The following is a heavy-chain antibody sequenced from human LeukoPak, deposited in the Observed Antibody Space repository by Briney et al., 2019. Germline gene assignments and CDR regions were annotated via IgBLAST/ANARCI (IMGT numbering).Heavy chain of an antibody. CDR3: VVALDFYQIFDY. V-gene: IGHV4-4*07. D-gene: IGHD2/OR15-2a*01. J-gene: IGHJ4*02. CDR2: IYTSGST. Sequence: SETLSLTCTVSGGSISSYYWCWVRQPAGKGLEWIGRIYTSGSTDYNPSLKSRVTMSVDTSKNQFSLKLSSVTAADTAVYYCVVALDFYQIFDYSGEGTLVTVSS. CDR1: GGSISSYY.